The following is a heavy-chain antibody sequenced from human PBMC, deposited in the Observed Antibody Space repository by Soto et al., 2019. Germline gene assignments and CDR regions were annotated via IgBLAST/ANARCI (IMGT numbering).Heavy chain of an antibody. Sequence: GGSLRLSCAASGFTFSSYSMNWVRQAPGKGLEWVSYISSSGTIIYYADSVKGRFTISRDDAKNSLYLQMNSLRAEDTAVYYCARVPRQQIRSVYYYMDGWGKGTTVTVSS. CDR2: ISSSGTII. CDR1: GFTFSSYS. J-gene: IGHJ6*03. V-gene: IGHV3-48*01. CDR3: ARVPRQQIRSVYYYMDG. D-gene: IGHD5-18*01.